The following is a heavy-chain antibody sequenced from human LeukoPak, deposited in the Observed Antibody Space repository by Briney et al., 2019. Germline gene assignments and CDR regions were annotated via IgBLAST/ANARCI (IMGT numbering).Heavy chain of an antibody. CDR2: IKGDGSKR. CDR3: AKLFGDVTVFDY. D-gene: IGHD3-3*01. Sequence: GGSLRLSCAVSGITFSSNWMSWVRQAPGKGLGWVATIKGDGSKRYYVDSVAGRFTVSRDNAKNSLYLQMDNLRAEDTAIYYCAKLFGDVTVFDYWGQGTLVTVSS. V-gene: IGHV3-7*01. CDR1: GITFSSNW. J-gene: IGHJ4*02.